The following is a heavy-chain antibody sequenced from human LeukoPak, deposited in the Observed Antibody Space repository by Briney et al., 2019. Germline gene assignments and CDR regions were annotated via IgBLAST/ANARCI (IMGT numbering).Heavy chain of an antibody. J-gene: IGHJ6*03. Sequence: PGGSLRLSCAASGFTFDDYTMHWVRQAPGKGLEWVSLISWDGGSTYYADSVKGRFTISRDNSKNSLYLQMNSLRAEDTALYYCAKDGSTNRGYSYYMDVWGKGTTVTVSS. V-gene: IGHV3-43D*03. CDR3: AKDGSTNRGYSYYMDV. CDR2: ISWDGGST. D-gene: IGHD5-18*01. CDR1: GFTFDDYT.